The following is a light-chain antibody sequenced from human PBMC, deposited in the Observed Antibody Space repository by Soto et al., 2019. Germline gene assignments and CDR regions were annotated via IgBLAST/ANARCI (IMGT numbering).Light chain of an antibody. CDR2: TVS. CDR1: QGVSGG. CDR3: QQGKTFPFT. Sequence: IQRPQSPSSLLASVGDKVTLSGQPSQGVSGGLAWYQQKPGKAPTLLIYTVSILQSGVPSRFSGSGSGTDFSLTITNLQPEDFATYFCQQGKTFPFTFGPGTKVEVK. V-gene: IGKV1-12*01. J-gene: IGKJ3*01.